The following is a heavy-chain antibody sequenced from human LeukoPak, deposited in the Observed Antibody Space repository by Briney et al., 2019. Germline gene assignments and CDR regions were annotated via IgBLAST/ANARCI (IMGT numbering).Heavy chain of an antibody. CDR1: GGSFSGYY. J-gene: IGHJ2*01. CDR2: INHSGST. Sequence: SETLSLTCAVYGGSFSGYYWSWIRQPPGKGLEWIGEINHSGSTNYNPSLKSRVTISVDTSKNQFSLKLSSVTAADTAVYYCARGLGYSSSWYRLRYWYFDLWGRGTLVTVSS. CDR3: ARGLGYSSSWYRLRYWYFDL. D-gene: IGHD6-13*01. V-gene: IGHV4-34*01.